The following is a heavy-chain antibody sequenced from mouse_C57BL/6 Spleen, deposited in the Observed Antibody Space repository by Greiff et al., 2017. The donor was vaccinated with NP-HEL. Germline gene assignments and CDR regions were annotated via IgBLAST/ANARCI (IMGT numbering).Heavy chain of an antibody. V-gene: IGHV1-69*01. Sequence: QVQLQQPGAELVMPGASVKLSCKASGYTFTSYWMHWVKQRPGQGLEWIGEIDPSDSYTNYNQKFKGKSTLTVDKSSSTAYMQLSSLTSEDSAVYYCATSYDYDGFAYWGQGTLVTVSA. J-gene: IGHJ3*01. CDR3: ATSYDYDGFAY. CDR1: GYTFTSYW. D-gene: IGHD2-4*01. CDR2: IDPSDSYT.